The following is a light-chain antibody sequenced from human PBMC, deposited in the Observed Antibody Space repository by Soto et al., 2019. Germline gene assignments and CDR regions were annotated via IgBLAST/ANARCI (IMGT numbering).Light chain of an antibody. V-gene: IGKV3-20*01. Sequence: EIVLTQSPGTLSLSPGERATLSCRASQSVSSTYLAWYQQKPGQAPRLLIYGASSRATGIPDRFSGSGSGTHFTLTIIRLEPEDFAVYYCQQYGSSPLFSFGPGTKGDIK. CDR2: GAS. CDR3: QQYGSSPLFS. J-gene: IGKJ3*01. CDR1: QSVSSTY.